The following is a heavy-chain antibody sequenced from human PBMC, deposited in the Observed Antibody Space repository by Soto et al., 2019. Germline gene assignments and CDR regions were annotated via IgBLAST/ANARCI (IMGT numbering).Heavy chain of an antibody. J-gene: IGHJ5*02. V-gene: IGHV3-73*01. Sequence: PGGSLRLSCAASGFTFSGSAMHWARQASGKGLEWVGRIRSKTNSYATAYAASVKGRFTISRDDSKDTAYLQMNSLKTEDTAVYYCTRDPRNYYDSIGSANWFDPWGQGTLVTVSS. D-gene: IGHD3-22*01. CDR2: IRSKTNSYAT. CDR1: GFTFSGSA. CDR3: TRDPRNYYDSIGSANWFDP.